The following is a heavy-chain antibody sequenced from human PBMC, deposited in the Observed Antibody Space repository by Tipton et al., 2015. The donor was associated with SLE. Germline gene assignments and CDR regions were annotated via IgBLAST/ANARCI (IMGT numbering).Heavy chain of an antibody. CDR2: VFASGSA. D-gene: IGHD1-26*01. J-gene: IGHJ4*02. CDR3: ARMGGEWEPIDY. CDR1: GGSISSHY. Sequence: TLSLTCTVSGGSISSHYWSWIRQPAGKGLEWIGRVFASGSANYNPSFKSRVTISLETSKNHFSLRLSSVTAADTAVYFCARMGGEWEPIDYWGQGTLVAVSS. V-gene: IGHV4-4*07.